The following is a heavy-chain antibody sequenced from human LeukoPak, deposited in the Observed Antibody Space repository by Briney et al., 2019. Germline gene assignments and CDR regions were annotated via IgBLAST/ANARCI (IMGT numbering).Heavy chain of an antibody. CDR3: ARGARSSSSWRLGNWFDP. J-gene: IGHJ5*02. Sequence: PSKTLSLTCAVYGGSFSGYYWSWIRQPPGKGLEWIGEINHSGSTNYNPSLKSRVTISVDTSKNQFSLKLSSVTAADTAVYYCARGARSSSSWRLGNWFDPWGQGTLVTVSS. CDR1: GGSFSGYY. V-gene: IGHV4-34*01. D-gene: IGHD6-13*01. CDR2: INHSGST.